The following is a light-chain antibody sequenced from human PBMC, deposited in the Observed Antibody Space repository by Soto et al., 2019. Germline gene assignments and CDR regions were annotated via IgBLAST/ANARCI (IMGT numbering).Light chain of an antibody. CDR3: QQDNSWAP. CDR1: QSIRRW. V-gene: IGKV1-5*01. Sequence: DFQMRQSPSTLSSSVGERVTITCRASQSIRRWLAWYEEKPGKAPKLLIYDASSFEIGIPQRFSGSGSGTEFPLTISSLQTDDFSSYCWQQDNSWAPFGEGTKVDIK. J-gene: IGKJ1*01. CDR2: DAS.